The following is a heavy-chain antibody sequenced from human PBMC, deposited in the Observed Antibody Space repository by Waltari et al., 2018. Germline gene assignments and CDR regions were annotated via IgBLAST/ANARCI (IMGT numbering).Heavy chain of an antibody. Sequence: EVQLVESGGGLVQPGGSLSLSCAASGFPFRSYTMNWVRQAPGKGLEWVSYISSSSSTIYYADSVKGRFTISRDNAKNSLYLQMNSLRAEDTAVYYCARDPSETNWGQGTLVTVSS. CDR3: ARDPSETN. V-gene: IGHV3-48*01. CDR1: GFPFRSYT. CDR2: ISSSSSTI. J-gene: IGHJ4*02.